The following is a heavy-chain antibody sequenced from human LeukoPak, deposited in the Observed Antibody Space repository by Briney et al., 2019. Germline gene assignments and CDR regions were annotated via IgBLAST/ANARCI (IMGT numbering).Heavy chain of an antibody. V-gene: IGHV4-31*03. CDR3: ARASSPGYYFDY. CDR1: GGSISSGGYY. J-gene: IGHJ4*02. D-gene: IGHD2-2*01. CDR2: IYYSGST. Sequence: PSETLSLTCSVSGGSISSGGYYWTWIRHRPGTGLEWIGYIYYSGSTYYNPSLKRRLIISLDTSKNQYSLKLSSVTAADSALYYCARASSPGYYFDYWGQGTLVTVSS.